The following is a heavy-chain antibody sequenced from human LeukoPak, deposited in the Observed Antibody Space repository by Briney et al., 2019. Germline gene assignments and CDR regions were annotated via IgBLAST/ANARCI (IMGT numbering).Heavy chain of an antibody. D-gene: IGHD3-3*01. V-gene: IGHV3-23*01. Sequence: PGGSLRLSCAASGFTFSSFAMSWVRQAPGQGLEWVSSISSTAATTYYADSVRGRFTISRDNAMNTLYLHLSSLRVEDTAVYYCARRTPFGVIKPPDYWGQGTLVTVSS. CDR3: ARRTPFGVIKPPDY. J-gene: IGHJ4*02. CDR2: ISSTAATT. CDR1: GFTFSSFA.